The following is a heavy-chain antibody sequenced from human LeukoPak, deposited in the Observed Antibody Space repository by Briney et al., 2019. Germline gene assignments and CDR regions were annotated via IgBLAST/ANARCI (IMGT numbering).Heavy chain of an antibody. D-gene: IGHD6-13*01. CDR1: GGTFSSYA. J-gene: IGHJ4*02. CDR3: ARDPIGSSWPYYFDY. Sequence: SVKVSCKASGGTFSSYAISWVRQAPGQGLEWMGGIIPIFGTANYAQKFQGRVTITADESTSTAYMELSSLRSEDTAVYYCARDPIGSSWPYYFDYWGQGTLVTVSS. V-gene: IGHV1-69*13. CDR2: IIPIFGTA.